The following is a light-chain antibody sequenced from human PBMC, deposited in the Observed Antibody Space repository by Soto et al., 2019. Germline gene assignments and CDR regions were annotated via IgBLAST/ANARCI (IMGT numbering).Light chain of an antibody. CDR1: SSDVGAYNY. J-gene: IGLJ2*01. CDR3: SSYAGSWVV. CDR2: DVS. Sequence: QSALTQPPSASGSPGQSVTISCTGTSSDVGAYNYVSWYQQHPGKAPKLMIYDVSKRPSGVPDRFSGSKSGNTASLTVSGLQAEDEADYYCSSYAGSWVVFGGGTKVTVL. V-gene: IGLV2-8*01.